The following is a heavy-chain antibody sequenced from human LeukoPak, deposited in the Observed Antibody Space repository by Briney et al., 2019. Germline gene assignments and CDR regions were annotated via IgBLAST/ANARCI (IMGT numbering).Heavy chain of an antibody. D-gene: IGHD6-19*01. CDR1: GFTFSSSA. V-gene: IGHV3-23*01. CDR3: ARVGSGWYDFDY. Sequence: GGSLRLSCAASGFTFSSSAMNWVRQAPGKGLEWVSGISGSGGSTYYADSVKGRFTISRHNSKNTLYLQMNSLRAEDTAVYYCARVGSGWYDFDYWGQGTLVTVSS. CDR2: ISGSGGST. J-gene: IGHJ4*02.